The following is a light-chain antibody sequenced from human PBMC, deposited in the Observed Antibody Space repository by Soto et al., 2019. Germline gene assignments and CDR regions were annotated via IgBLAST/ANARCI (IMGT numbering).Light chain of an antibody. V-gene: IGKV3-20*01. Sequence: EIVLTQSPGTLSLSPGERATLSCRASQSVSSSYLAWYQQKPGQAPRLFIYGASSRATGIPDRFSGSGSGTDFTLTISRLEPEDFAVYYCQQYGSSPLFGQGTKVEIK. CDR3: QQYGSSPL. J-gene: IGKJ1*01. CDR2: GAS. CDR1: QSVSSSY.